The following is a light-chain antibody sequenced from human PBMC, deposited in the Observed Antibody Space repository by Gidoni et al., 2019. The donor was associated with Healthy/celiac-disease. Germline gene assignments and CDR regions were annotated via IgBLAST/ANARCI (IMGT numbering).Light chain of an antibody. Sequence: EIGLTHSPATLSVSQGERATLSCRASKSVSSNLAWYQQKPGQAPRLLIYGASTRATGIPSRFSGSGSGTEFTLTISSLQSEDFAVYYCQQYNNWPFTFGPGTKVEIK. CDR2: GAS. CDR1: KSVSSN. J-gene: IGKJ3*01. V-gene: IGKV3-15*01. CDR3: QQYNNWPFT.